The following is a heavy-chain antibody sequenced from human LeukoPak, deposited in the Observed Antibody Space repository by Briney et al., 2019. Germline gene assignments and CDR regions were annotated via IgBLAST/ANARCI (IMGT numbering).Heavy chain of an antibody. D-gene: IGHD2-2*01. CDR3: ARLPAL. CDR1: GDSIGGFY. V-gene: IGHV4-59*01. J-gene: IGHJ4*02. Sequence: PSETLSLTCTVSGDSIGGFYWSWVRQPPGKGLEYIGYVYNNKHNYNPSLKSRVTISAHASKNQFSLRLSSVTAADTAVYYCARLPALWGQGTLVTVSS. CDR2: VYNNKH.